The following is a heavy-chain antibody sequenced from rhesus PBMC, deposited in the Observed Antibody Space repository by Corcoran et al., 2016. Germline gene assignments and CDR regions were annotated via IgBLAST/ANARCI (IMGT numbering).Heavy chain of an antibody. J-gene: IGHJ4*01. CDR2: IYGSSGNT. CDR1: GGSFSRYW. CDR3: ARGIHCSDSGCSLP. Sequence: QVPLQESGPGLVKPSETLSLTCAVSGGSFSRYWWGWIRPPPGTGLEWIGSIYGSSGNTEYNPSIKSRATISRDTSKNQFSLKLSSVTAADTAVYYCARGIHCSDSGCSLPWGQGVLVTVSS. D-gene: IGHD2-33*01. V-gene: IGHV4-160*01.